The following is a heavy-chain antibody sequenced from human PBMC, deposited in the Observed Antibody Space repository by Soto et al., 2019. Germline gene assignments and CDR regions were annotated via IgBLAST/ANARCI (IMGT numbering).Heavy chain of an antibody. D-gene: IGHD3-10*01. Sequence: QVQLEQSGAEVKKPGASVKVSCKTSGYTFTNYGISWVRQAPGQGLEWMGWISGYNGNTNHAQNLQGRVTMTTDTRTXTXCMELRSLRSDDTAVYYCARGVGSGSYYNQYNWFDPWGQGTLVTVSS. J-gene: IGHJ5*02. CDR1: GYTFTNYG. V-gene: IGHV1-18*01. CDR3: ARGVGSGSYYNQYNWFDP. CDR2: ISGYNGNT.